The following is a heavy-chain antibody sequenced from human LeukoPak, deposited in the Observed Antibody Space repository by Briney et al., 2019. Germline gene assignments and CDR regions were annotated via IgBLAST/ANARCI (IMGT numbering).Heavy chain of an antibody. D-gene: IGHD3-10*01. Sequence: SETLSLTCAVYGGSFSGYYWSWIRQPPGKGLEWIGEINHSGSTKYNPSLKRRVTISADTSKNQVSLKLRSVTAADTAVYYCARGLGGGPAGSYWGQGILVTVSS. CDR1: GGSFSGYY. V-gene: IGHV4-34*01. CDR2: INHSGST. J-gene: IGHJ4*02. CDR3: ARGLGGGPAGSY.